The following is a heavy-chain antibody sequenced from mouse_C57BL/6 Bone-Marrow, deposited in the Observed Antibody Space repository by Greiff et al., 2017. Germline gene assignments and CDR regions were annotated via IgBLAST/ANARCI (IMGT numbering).Heavy chain of an antibody. Sequence: EVQLQQSGTVLARPGASVKMSCKTSGYTFTSYWMHWVKQRPGQGLEWIGAIYPGNSDTSYNQKFKGKDKLTAVTSASTAYMELSSLTNEDSAVYYCTRGKVYGSSLYYAMDYWGQGTSVTVSS. CDR2: IYPGNSDT. CDR3: TRGKVYGSSLYYAMDY. CDR1: GYTFTSYW. D-gene: IGHD1-1*01. J-gene: IGHJ4*01. V-gene: IGHV1-5*01.